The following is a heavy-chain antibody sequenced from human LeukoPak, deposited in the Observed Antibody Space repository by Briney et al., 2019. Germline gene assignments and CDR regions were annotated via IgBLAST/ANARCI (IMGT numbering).Heavy chain of an antibody. CDR3: AREKGSGSYYNGIYFDY. D-gene: IGHD3-10*01. V-gene: IGHV3-23*01. Sequence: GGSLRLSCAASGFTFSSYAMSWVRQAPGKGLEWVSAISGSGGSTYYADSVKGRFTISRDNSKNTLYLQMNSLRAEDTAVYYCAREKGSGSYYNGIYFDYWGQGTLVTVSS. CDR1: GFTFSSYA. CDR2: ISGSGGST. J-gene: IGHJ4*02.